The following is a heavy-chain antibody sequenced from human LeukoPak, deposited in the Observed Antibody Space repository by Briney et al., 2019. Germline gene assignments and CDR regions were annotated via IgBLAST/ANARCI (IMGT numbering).Heavy chain of an antibody. J-gene: IGHJ5*02. D-gene: IGHD3-10*01. Sequence: SQTLSLTCAISGDSASSNSAAWNWIRQSPSRGLEWLGRTYYRSKWYNDYAVSVKSRITINPDTSKNQFSLQLNSVTPEDTAVYYCARDQFMVRGVINWFDPWGQGTLVTVSS. V-gene: IGHV6-1*01. CDR3: ARDQFMVRGVINWFDP. CDR2: TYYRSKWYN. CDR1: GDSASSNSAA.